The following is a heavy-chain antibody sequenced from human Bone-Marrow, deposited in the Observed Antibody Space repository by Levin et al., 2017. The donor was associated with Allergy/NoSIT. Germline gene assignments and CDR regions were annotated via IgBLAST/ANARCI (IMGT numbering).Heavy chain of an antibody. V-gene: IGHV3-53*01. Sequence: GGSLRLSCEASGFTVSSNYMSWVRQAPGKGLEWVSVIYSGGDTKYTESVKGRFTISRDNSKNTLYLQMNSLRAEDTAVYYCAKCNGWCGKGYFALWGRGTLVTVSS. J-gene: IGHJ2*01. CDR3: AKCNGWCGKGYFAL. D-gene: IGHD6-19*01. CDR1: GFTVSSNY. CDR2: IYSGGDT.